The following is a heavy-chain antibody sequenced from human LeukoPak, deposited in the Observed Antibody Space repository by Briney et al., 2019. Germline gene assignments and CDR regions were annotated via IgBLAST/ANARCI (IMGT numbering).Heavy chain of an antibody. CDR1: GCTFTGYY. D-gene: IGHD3-22*01. J-gene: IGHJ4*02. V-gene: IGHV1-2*04. Sequence: ASVKVSCKASGCTFTGYYIHWVRQAPGQGLEWMGWINPNSGGTNYAQKFQGWVTMTRDTSISTAYMELSRLRSDDTAVYYCAREGLYYYDNSGYYPHWGQGTLVTVSS. CDR2: INPNSGGT. CDR3: AREGLYYYDNSGYYPH.